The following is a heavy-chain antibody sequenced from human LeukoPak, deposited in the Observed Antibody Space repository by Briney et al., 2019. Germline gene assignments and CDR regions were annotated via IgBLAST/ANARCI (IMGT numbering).Heavy chain of an antibody. D-gene: IGHD2-21*01. CDR1: GGSISSSSYY. CDR2: IYYSGST. V-gene: IGHV4-39*01. Sequence: SETLSLTCTVSGGSISSSSYYWGWIRQPPGKGLEWIGSIYYSGSTYYNPSLKSRVTISVDTFKHPFSLKLTSVTAADTAVYFCATTGVAWDSWGQGTLVTVCS. CDR3: ATTGVAWDS. J-gene: IGHJ4*02.